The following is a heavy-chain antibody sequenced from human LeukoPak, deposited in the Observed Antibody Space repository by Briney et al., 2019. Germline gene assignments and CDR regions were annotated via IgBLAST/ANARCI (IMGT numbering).Heavy chain of an antibody. D-gene: IGHD5-24*01. CDR1: GYTFTNYY. CDR3: ARIRDGYNDAYDI. J-gene: IGHJ3*02. V-gene: IGHV1-46*01. Sequence: ASVKVSCKAPGYTFTNYYIHGVRPAPGQGLEWMGLINPGGANTNYAKNFQGRVTITRDTSTTTVYMELSSLRSEDTAIYYSARIRDGYNDAYDIWGQGTVVTVPS. CDR2: INPGGANT.